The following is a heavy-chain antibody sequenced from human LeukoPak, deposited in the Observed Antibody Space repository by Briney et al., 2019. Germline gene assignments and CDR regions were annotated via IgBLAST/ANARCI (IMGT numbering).Heavy chain of an antibody. Sequence: PGGSLRLSCAASGFTFSSYSMNWVRQAPGKGLEWVSSISSSSYIYYADSVKGRFTISRDNAKNSLYLQMNSLRAEDTAVYYCARGTLGNYGDYDFDYWGQGTLVTVS. D-gene: IGHD4-17*01. V-gene: IGHV3-21*01. J-gene: IGHJ4*02. CDR3: ARGTLGNYGDYDFDY. CDR2: ISSSSYI. CDR1: GFTFSSYS.